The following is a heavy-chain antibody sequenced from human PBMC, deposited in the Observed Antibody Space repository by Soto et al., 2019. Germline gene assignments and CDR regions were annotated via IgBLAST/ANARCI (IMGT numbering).Heavy chain of an antibody. J-gene: IGHJ4*02. CDR2: ISGGSSVT. D-gene: IGHD3-10*01. CDR1: VFTFSDYA. Sequence: VGSLRLSCTSSVFTFSDYAMAWVRHSPGKGLEWVSTISGGSSVTYYGDSVKGRFTISRDNAKKTLFLQLNRLSAEDTATYYCAKAMSKNYYYPFEFWGQGTQVTVSS. V-gene: IGHV3-23*01. CDR3: AKAMSKNYYYPFEF.